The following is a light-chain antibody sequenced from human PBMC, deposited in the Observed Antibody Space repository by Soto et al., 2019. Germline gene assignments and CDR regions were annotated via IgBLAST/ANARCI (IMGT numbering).Light chain of an antibody. Sequence: QSALTQPPSASGSPGQSVTISCTGTKNDVGFYDFVSWYQHHPGKAPRLIIYEVVQRPSGVPDRFSGSKSGNTASLTVSGLQAADEADYFCKSYAGSNTYVFGSGTKGTVL. J-gene: IGLJ1*01. V-gene: IGLV2-8*01. CDR3: KSYAGSNTYV. CDR2: EVV. CDR1: KNDVGFYDF.